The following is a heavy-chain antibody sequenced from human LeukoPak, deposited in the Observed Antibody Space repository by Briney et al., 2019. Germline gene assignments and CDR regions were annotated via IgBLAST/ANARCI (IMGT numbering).Heavy chain of an antibody. Sequence: ASVKVSCKASGGTFSSYAISWVRQAPGQGLEWMGRIIPILGIANYAQKFQGRVTITADKSTSTAYMELSSLRSEDTAVYYCAREGASRGYSGYDPLTPFDHWGQGTLVTVSS. CDR1: GGTFSSYA. J-gene: IGHJ4*02. CDR2: IIPILGIA. D-gene: IGHD5-12*01. V-gene: IGHV1-69*04. CDR3: AREGASRGYSGYDPLTPFDH.